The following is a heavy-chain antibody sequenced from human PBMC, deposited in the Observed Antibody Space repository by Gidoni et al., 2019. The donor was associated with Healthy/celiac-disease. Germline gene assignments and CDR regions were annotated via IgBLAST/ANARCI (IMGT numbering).Heavy chain of an antibody. CDR2: IYSGGST. D-gene: IGHD3-10*01. Sequence: EVQLVETGGGWIQPGGSLSISCAASGFTVSSNYMSWVRQAPGKGLEWVSVIYSGGSTYYADSVKGRFTISRDNSKNTLYLQMNSLRAEDTAVYYCATSSGSTIYYYGMDVWGQGTTVTVSS. CDR3: ATSSGSTIYYYGMDV. CDR1: GFTVSSNY. V-gene: IGHV3-53*02. J-gene: IGHJ6*02.